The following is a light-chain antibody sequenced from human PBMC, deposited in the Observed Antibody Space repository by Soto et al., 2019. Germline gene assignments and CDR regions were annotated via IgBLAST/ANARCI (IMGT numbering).Light chain of an antibody. CDR1: QGIRSF. J-gene: IGKJ4*01. CDR2: GAS. CDR3: QHLNTYPLT. V-gene: IGKV1-9*01. Sequence: DIQLTQSPSFLSASIGDRVTITCRANQGIRSFLAWYQQKPGKAPNLLISGASILRTGVPSRFSGSGSGTEFTLTISSLQPDDFATYYCQHLNTYPLTFGGGTKVEI.